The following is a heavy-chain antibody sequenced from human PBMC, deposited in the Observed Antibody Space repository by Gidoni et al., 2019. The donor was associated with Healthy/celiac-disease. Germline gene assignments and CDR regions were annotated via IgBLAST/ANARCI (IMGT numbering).Heavy chain of an antibody. Sequence: EVQLVQSGAEVKKPGASLRISCKGSGYSFTSYWISWGRQMPGKGLEWMGRIDPKDAYNNYSPSFQGHGTIAADKSIRTADLQWSSLKASDTAMYYGARGGTGTIFGGGSSFDYWGQGTLVTVSS. J-gene: IGHJ4*02. CDR1: GYSFTSYW. CDR2: IDPKDAYN. CDR3: ARGGTGTIFGGGSSFDY. D-gene: IGHD1-7*01. V-gene: IGHV5-10-1*03.